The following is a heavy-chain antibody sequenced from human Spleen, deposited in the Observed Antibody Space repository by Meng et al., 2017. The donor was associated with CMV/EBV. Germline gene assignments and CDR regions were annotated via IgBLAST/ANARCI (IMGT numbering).Heavy chain of an antibody. D-gene: IGHD2-2*01. V-gene: IGHV1-2*02. J-gene: IGHJ6*02. Sequence: ASVKVSCKASGYTFTSYGISWVRQAPGQGLEWMGWINPNSGGTNYAQKFQGRVTMTRDTSISTAYMELSRLRSDDTAVYYCARAQYQLAYYYYYGMDVWGQGTTVTVSS. CDR3: ARAQYQLAYYYYYGMDV. CDR1: GYTFTSYG. CDR2: INPNSGGT.